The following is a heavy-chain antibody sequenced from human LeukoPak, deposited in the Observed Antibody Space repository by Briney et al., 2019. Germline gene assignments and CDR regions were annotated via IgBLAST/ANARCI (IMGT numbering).Heavy chain of an antibody. J-gene: IGHJ5*02. CDR1: GVTLSPYG. Sequence: GMSLRLSCAASGVTLSPYGMHWVRQAPGKGLEWVAVISYEGGTQHYADSVKGRYIISRDNPRNTLYLQMNKLRTEDTAVYYCAKEGTPQVSTWYDLWGQGTQVIVSS. V-gene: IGHV3-30*18. CDR2: ISYEGGTQ. CDR3: AKEGTPQVSTWYDL. D-gene: IGHD3-10*01.